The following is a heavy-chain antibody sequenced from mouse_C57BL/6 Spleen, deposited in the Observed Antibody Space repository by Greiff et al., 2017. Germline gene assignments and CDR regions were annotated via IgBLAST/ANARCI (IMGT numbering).Heavy chain of an antibody. CDR1: GYSFTDYN. V-gene: IGHV1-39*01. Sequence: VQLQQSGPELVKPGASVKISCKASGYSFTDYNMHWVKQSNGKSLEWIGVINPNYGTTSYNQKFKGKATLTVDQSSSTAYMQLNSLTSEDSAVYYCARNYYGSSLAWFAYWGQGTLVTVSA. D-gene: IGHD1-1*01. J-gene: IGHJ3*01. CDR2: INPNYGTT. CDR3: ARNYYGSSLAWFAY.